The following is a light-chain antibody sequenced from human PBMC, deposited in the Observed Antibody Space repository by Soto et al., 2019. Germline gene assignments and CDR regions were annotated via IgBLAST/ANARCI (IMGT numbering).Light chain of an antibody. V-gene: IGKV4-1*01. CDR1: QSVLYSSNNKNY. J-gene: IGKJ1*01. CDR3: QQYYSAPRT. Sequence: DIVMTQSPDSLAVSLGERATINCKSSQSVLYSSNNKNYLAWYQQKPGQPPKPLIYWASTRESGVPDRFSGSGSGTYFTLTISSLQAEDVAVYYCQQYYSAPRTFGQGTKVEIK. CDR2: WAS.